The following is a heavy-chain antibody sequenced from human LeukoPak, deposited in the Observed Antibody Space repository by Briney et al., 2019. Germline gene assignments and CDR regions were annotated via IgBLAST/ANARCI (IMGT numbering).Heavy chain of an antibody. Sequence: GGSLRLSCGASGFTFCSYTVNWVRQAPGKGLEWVSSIMSSSSYIYYAGSVKSRFTISRDNAKKSLYLQMNSLRAEDTAVYYCARDGDTVLTRGYYYYMDVWGKGTTVTVSS. V-gene: IGHV3-21*01. D-gene: IGHD4-23*01. CDR2: IMSSSSYI. CDR3: ARDGDTVLTRGYYYYMDV. CDR1: GFTFCSYT. J-gene: IGHJ6*03.